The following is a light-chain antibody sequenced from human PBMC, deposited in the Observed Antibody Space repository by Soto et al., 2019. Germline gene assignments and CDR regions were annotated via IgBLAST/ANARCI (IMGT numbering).Light chain of an antibody. J-gene: IGKJ1*01. V-gene: IGKV3-15*01. CDR1: QSVSSN. CDR2: GAS. Sequence: EIVMTQSPATLSVSPGERATLSCRASQSVSSNLAWDQQKPGQAPRLLIYGASTRATGIPARFSGSGSGTEFTLTISSLQSEDFAVYYCQQYNNWPPWTFGQGTNVEIK. CDR3: QQYNNWPPWT.